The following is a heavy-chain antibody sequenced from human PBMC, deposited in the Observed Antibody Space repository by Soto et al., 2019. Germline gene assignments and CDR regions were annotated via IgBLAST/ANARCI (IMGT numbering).Heavy chain of an antibody. V-gene: IGHV2-5*02. CDR1: GFSLSTSGVG. CDR3: AHRGSSGWYGNVWFDP. J-gene: IGHJ5*02. CDR2: IYWDDDK. Sequence: QITLKESGPPLVKPTQTLTLTCTFSGFSLSTSGVGVGWIRQPPGKALEWLALIYWDDDKRYSPSLKSRLTITKDTSTNQVVLTMTNMDPVDTATYYCAHRGSSGWYGNVWFDPWGQGTLVTVSS. D-gene: IGHD6-19*01.